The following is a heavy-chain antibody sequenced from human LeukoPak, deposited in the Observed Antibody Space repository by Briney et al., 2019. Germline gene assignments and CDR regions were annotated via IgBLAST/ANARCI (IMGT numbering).Heavy chain of an antibody. CDR2: INGDGTNR. CDR3: TRVSTGTSGGWEY. J-gene: IGHJ4*02. CDR1: GFTVGYYW. Sequence: PGGSLRLSCAASGFTVGYYWIHWVRQAPGKGLVRVSRINGDGTNRDYADSVRGRFAISRDNAKNTVYLQMNSLGGGDTAVYYCTRVSTGTSGGWEYWGQGTLVTVSS. D-gene: IGHD1-1*01. V-gene: IGHV3-74*01.